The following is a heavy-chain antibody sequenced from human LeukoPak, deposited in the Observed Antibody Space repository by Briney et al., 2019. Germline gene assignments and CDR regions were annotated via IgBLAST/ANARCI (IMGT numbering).Heavy chain of an antibody. CDR3: ARPGESGSFLDY. CDR2: INHSGST. CDR1: GGSFSGYY. V-gene: IGHV4-34*01. D-gene: IGHD1-26*01. J-gene: IGHJ4*02. Sequence: SETLSLTCAVYGGSFSGYYWSWIRQPPGKGLEWIGEINHSGSTNYNPSLKSRVTISVDTSKNQFSLKLSSVTAADTAVYYCARPGESGSFLDYWGQGTLVTVSS.